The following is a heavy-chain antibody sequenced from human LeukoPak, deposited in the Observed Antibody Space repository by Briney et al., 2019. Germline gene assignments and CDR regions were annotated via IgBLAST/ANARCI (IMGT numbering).Heavy chain of an antibody. D-gene: IGHD3-10*01. V-gene: IGHV4-34*01. CDR1: GGSFSGYY. CDR3: ARVDGYSYVSGNFYNYWFDP. Sequence: SETLSLTCAVYGGSFSGYYWSWIRQPPGKGLEWIAKISHSGSTNYNASLESRVTISLDSFKNQFSLKLTSVTAADTSVYYCARVDGYSYVSGNFYNYWFDPLGPGKTGHRLL. CDR2: ISHSGST. J-gene: IGHJ5*02.